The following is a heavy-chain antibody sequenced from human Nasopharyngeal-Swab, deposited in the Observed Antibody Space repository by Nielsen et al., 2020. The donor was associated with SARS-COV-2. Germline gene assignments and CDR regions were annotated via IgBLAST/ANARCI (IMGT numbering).Heavy chain of an antibody. CDR2: ISNDGSNK. Sequence: GGSLRLSCAASGFTFSTYAMHWVRQAPGKGLEWVTLISNDGSNKYYGDSVEGRFTISRDNSRNTPFLQMNSLRPEDTAVYYCAKAQGIRYGLDVWGHGTTVTVSS. J-gene: IGHJ6*02. CDR3: AKAQGIRYGLDV. CDR1: GFTFSTYA. V-gene: IGHV3-30*18.